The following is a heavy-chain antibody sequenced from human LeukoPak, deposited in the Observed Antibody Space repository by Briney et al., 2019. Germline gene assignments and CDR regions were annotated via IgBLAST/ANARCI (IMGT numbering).Heavy chain of an antibody. CDR1: GGSISSSSYY. J-gene: IGHJ4*02. Sequence: SETLSLTCTVSGGSISSSSYYWGWIRQPPGKGLEWIGEINHSGSTNYNPSLKSRVTISVDTSKNQFSLKLSSVTAADTAVYYCAIGGAAVFDYWGQGTLVTVSS. V-gene: IGHV4-39*07. CDR2: INHSGST. D-gene: IGHD6-13*01. CDR3: AIGGAAVFDY.